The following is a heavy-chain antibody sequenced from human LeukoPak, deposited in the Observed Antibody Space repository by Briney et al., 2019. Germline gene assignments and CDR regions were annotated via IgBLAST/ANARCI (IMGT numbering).Heavy chain of an antibody. Sequence: ASVKVSCKASGYTFTSYGISWVRQAPGQGLEWMGWISAYNGKTNYAQKLQGRVTMTTDTSTSTAYMELRSLRSDDTAVYYCARGTQKYYGSGSSFDYWGQGTLVTVSS. CDR3: ARGTQKYYGSGSSFDY. CDR1: GYTFTSYG. V-gene: IGHV1-18*01. CDR2: ISAYNGKT. J-gene: IGHJ4*02. D-gene: IGHD3-10*01.